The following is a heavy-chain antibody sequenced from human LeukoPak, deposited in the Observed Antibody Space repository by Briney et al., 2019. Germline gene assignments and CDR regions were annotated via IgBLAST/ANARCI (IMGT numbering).Heavy chain of an antibody. CDR1: GFTFTNAW. J-gene: IGHJ6*03. V-gene: IGHV3-15*01. CDR3: TTEFKELGSFFYFYYMDV. Sequence: GGSLRLSCAASGFTFTNAWMSWVRQAPGKGLEWVGRIKSKIDGGTTDYAAPAKGRFTISRDDSKNALFLQMDSLKSDDTAMYYCTTEFKELGSFFYFYYMDVWGTGTTVTISS. D-gene: IGHD3-10*01. CDR2: IKSKIDGGTT.